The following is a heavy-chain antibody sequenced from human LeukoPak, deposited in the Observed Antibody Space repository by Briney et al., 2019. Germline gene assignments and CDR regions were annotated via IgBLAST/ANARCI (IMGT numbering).Heavy chain of an antibody. CDR1: GLRFSDYY. Sequence: GGSLRLSCAASGLRFSDYYVSWIRQAPGKGLQWVSYISSGGDIMHYADSVKGRFTSSRDNAKNSGYLEMNSRGAEDTAVYYCATNLIGAGEYFQQWGQGTLVTVSS. CDR3: ATNLIGAGEYFQQ. J-gene: IGHJ1*01. CDR2: ISSGGDIM. D-gene: IGHD2/OR15-2a*01. V-gene: IGHV3-11*01.